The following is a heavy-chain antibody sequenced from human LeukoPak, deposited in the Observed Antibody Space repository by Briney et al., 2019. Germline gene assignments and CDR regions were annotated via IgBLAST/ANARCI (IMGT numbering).Heavy chain of an antibody. CDR3: AVDFVGTTNVFDY. CDR2: MNPNSGNT. Sequence: GASVKVSCKASGYTFTSYDINWVRQATGQGLEWMGWMNPNSGNTGYARKFQGRVIMTRSTSIRTAYMELSSLTSEDTAVYYCAVDFVGTTNVFDYWGQGTLVTVSS. V-gene: IGHV1-8*02. D-gene: IGHD1-26*01. J-gene: IGHJ4*02. CDR1: GYTFTSYD.